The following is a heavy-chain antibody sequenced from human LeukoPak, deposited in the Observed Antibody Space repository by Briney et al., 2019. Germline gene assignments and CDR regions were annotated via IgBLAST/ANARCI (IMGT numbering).Heavy chain of an antibody. D-gene: IGHD3-22*01. CDR2: IYYSGST. V-gene: IGHV4-59*01. J-gene: IGHJ3*02. Sequence: SETLSLTCTLSGGSISRYYWSWIRQPPPKGLEGIGYIYYSGSTNHNPSLKSRLTISVDTSKNQFSLKLSSVTAADTAVYYWARTTMIVVVGSDDAFDIWGQGTMVTVSS. CDR1: GGSISRYY. CDR3: ARTTMIVVVGSDDAFDI.